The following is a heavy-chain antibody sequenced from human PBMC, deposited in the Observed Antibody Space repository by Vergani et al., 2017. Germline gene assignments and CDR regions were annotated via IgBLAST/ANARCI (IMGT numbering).Heavy chain of an antibody. Sequence: QVQLVQSGAEVKKPGSSVKVSCKASGGTFSSYTISWVRQAPGQGLEWMGRIIPILGIANYAQKFQGRVTMTTDTSTSTAYMELRSLRSDDTAVYYCARDRPIQLWSNTPYYFDYWGQGTLVTVSS. CDR2: IIPILGIA. V-gene: IGHV1-69*08. J-gene: IGHJ4*02. CDR1: GGTFSSYT. CDR3: ARDRPIQLWSNTPYYFDY. D-gene: IGHD5-18*01.